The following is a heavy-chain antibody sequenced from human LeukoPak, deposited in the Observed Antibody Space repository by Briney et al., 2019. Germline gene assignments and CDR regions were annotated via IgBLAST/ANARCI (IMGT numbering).Heavy chain of an antibody. D-gene: IGHD3-10*01. V-gene: IGHV3-7*01. CDR3: ARAGSHWHYVY. J-gene: IGHJ4*02. CDR1: GFTFSGFS. CDR2: IKQDGSER. Sequence: GGSLRLSCAASGFTFSGFSMSWVRQSPTKGLEWVANIKQDGSERYYVDSVKGRFTISRDNAKNSLSLRMNNLRVEDTAVYYCARAGSHWHYVYWGQGTVVTVSS.